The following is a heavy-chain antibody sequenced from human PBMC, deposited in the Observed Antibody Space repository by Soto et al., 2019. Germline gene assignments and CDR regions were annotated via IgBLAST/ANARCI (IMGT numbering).Heavy chain of an antibody. Sequence: QVQLVESGGGMVKPGGSLRLSCAASGFTFSDHYMSWIRQAPGKGLEWVSYFSGSGTNIYYADSLKGRFTISRDNAKNSLYLQMNSLRDEDTAVYYCARGPKAYAFDIWGQGTMVTVSS. V-gene: IGHV3-11*01. CDR2: FSGSGTNI. CDR1: GFTFSDHY. CDR3: ARGPKAYAFDI. J-gene: IGHJ3*02. D-gene: IGHD3-16*01.